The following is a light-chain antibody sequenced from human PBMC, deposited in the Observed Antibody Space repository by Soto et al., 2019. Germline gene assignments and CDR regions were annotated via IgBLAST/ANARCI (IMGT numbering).Light chain of an antibody. V-gene: IGKV3-15*01. Sequence: VMTQAPATLSVSPGERATLSCRASQTINNNVAWYQLKDGQVPRLVIYGASTRATDIPARFSGSGSGTEFTFTISSLQSEDFAVYYCQQYNNWPPLTFGGGTKVDIK. CDR2: GAS. J-gene: IGKJ4*01. CDR3: QQYNNWPPLT. CDR1: QTINNN.